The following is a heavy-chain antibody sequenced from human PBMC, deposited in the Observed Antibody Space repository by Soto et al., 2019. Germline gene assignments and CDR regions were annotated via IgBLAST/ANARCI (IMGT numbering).Heavy chain of an antibody. CDR2: ISYDGSNK. J-gene: IGHJ4*02. V-gene: IGHV3-30*03. D-gene: IGHD1-7*01. CDR3: AIITLYNWNYVAGFLDY. Sequence: PGGSLRLSCAASGFTFSSYGMHWVRQAPGKGLEWVAVISYDGSNKYYADSVKGRFTISRDNSKNTLYLQMNSLRAEDTAVYYCAIITLYNWNYVAGFLDYWGQGTLVTVSS. CDR1: GFTFSSYG.